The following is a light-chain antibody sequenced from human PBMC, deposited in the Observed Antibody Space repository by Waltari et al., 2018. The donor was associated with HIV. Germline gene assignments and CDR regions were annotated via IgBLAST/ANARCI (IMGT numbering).Light chain of an antibody. CDR1: STNIGHNA. J-gene: IGLJ2*01. Sequence: QSLLTQPPSVSGAPRQSVTISCSGTSTNIGHNAVNWYQQLPGQPPRLLIYYDTLVPSGVSDLFSGSRSDTSASLAISGLQSEDEADYYCATWDDTLNALVFGGGTRLTVL. V-gene: IGLV1-36*01. CDR3: ATWDDTLNALV. CDR2: YDT.